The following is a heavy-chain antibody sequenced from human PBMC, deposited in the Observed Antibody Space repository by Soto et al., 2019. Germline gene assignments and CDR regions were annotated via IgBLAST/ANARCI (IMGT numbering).Heavy chain of an antibody. Sequence: GGSLRLSCAASGFTFSSYAMSWVRQAPGKGLEWVSAISVSGGSTYYADSVKGRFTISRDNSKNTLYLQMNSLRAEDTAVYYCAKVLVRGVIKGTFDYWGQGTLVTVSS. V-gene: IGHV3-23*01. CDR2: ISVSGGST. J-gene: IGHJ4*02. CDR1: GFTFSSYA. D-gene: IGHD3-10*01. CDR3: AKVLVRGVIKGTFDY.